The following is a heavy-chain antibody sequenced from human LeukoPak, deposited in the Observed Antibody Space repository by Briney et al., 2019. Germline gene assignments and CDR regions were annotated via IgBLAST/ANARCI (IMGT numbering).Heavy chain of an antibody. CDR3: AKATPYDILTGRRRYYFDY. V-gene: IGHV3-23*01. D-gene: IGHD3-9*01. CDR1: GFTFSSYD. Sequence: GGSLRLSCAASGFTFSSYDMRWVRQAPGKGLEWVSVICGSGGSTYSADSVTRQFTISRDNSKKTLYLQMNSQSAEDTAVYYCAKATPYDILTGRRRYYFDYWGQGTLLTVSS. J-gene: IGHJ4*02. CDR2: ICGSGGST.